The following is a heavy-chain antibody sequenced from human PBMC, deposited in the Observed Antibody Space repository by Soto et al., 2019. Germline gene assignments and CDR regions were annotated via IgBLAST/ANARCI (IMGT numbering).Heavy chain of an antibody. Sequence: QVQLVQSGAEVKKPGASVKVSCKASGYTFTSYGICWVRQAPGQGPEWMGWISGYNGNSNYAQNLQGRVTMTTDTSTSKIYMERRSTRADDTDVYYCARRCRSTGCLDLWGRGTLVIVSS. CDR3: ARRCRSTGCLDL. CDR1: GYTFTSYG. J-gene: IGHJ2*01. CDR2: ISGYNGNS. V-gene: IGHV1-18*01. D-gene: IGHD2-2*01.